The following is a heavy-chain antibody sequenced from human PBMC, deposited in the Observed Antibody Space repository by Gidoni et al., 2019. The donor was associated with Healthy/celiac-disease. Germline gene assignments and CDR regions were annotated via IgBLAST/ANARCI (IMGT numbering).Heavy chain of an antibody. J-gene: IGHJ4*02. CDR3: ARGRAYGAAAPYY. Sequence: QVQLQQWGAGLLKPSETLSLTCAVYGGSFSGYYWSWIRQPPGKGLEWIGEINHSGSTNYNPSLKSRVTISVDTSKNQFSLKLSSVTAADTAVYYCARGRAYGAAAPYYWGQGTLVTVSS. CDR2: INHSGST. V-gene: IGHV4-34*01. CDR1: GGSFSGYY. D-gene: IGHD6-13*01.